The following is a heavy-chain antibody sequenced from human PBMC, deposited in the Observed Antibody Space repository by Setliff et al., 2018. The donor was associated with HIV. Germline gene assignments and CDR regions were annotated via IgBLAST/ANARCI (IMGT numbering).Heavy chain of an antibody. D-gene: IGHD1-26*01. CDR1: GGSISSGSYY. CDR3: ARDYRKGFDI. V-gene: IGHV4-61*02. CDR2: IYTSGST. J-gene: IGHJ3*02. Sequence: PSETLSLTCTVSGGSISSGSYYWSWIRQPAGKGLEWIGRIYTSGSTNYNPSLKSRVAIFVDTSKNQFSLKLRSVTAADTSVYYCARDYRKGFDIWGQGTLVTVSS.